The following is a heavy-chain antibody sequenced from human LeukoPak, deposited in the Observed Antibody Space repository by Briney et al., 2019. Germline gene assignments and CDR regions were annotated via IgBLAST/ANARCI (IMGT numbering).Heavy chain of an antibody. D-gene: IGHD3-10*01. CDR2: ITTSSTTI. J-gene: IGHJ4*02. Sequence: GGSLRLSCTASGFTFSGYSMNWVRQAPRKGLEWVAYITTSSTTIYCADSVRGRFTISRGNARNSLYLQMNGLRAEDSAVYYCARNFGSGSFLDYWGQGILVTVSS. CDR1: GFTFSGYS. V-gene: IGHV3-48*01. CDR3: ARNFGSGSFLDY.